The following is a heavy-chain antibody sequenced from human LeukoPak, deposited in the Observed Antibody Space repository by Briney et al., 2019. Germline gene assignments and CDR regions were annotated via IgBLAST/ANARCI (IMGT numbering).Heavy chain of an antibody. J-gene: IGHJ4*02. D-gene: IGHD1-1*01. CDR3: AKAQGRDWNAAGGDYYFDY. Sequence: GGSLRPSCAASGFTFSSYAMSWLRQAPGKGLEWVSAISGSGGSTYYADSVKGRFTISRDNSKNSLYLQMNSLRAEDTAVYYCAKAQGRDWNAAGGDYYFDYWGQGTLVTVSS. CDR2: ISGSGGST. CDR1: GFTFSSYA. V-gene: IGHV3-23*01.